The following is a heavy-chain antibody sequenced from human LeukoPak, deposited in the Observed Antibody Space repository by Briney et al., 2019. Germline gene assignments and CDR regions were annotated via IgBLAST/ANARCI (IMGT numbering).Heavy chain of an antibody. D-gene: IGHD3-10*01. CDR1: GFNLDNYA. V-gene: IGHV3-23*01. J-gene: IGHJ4*02. CDR2: ISGSGGSI. Sequence: GGSLRLSCVASGFNLDNYAMSWVRQAPGKGLEWVSAISGSGGSIYYADSVKGRFTISRDNSKNTLFLQMNSLRAEDTAVYYCAKDRGWFGGSLANFDDWGQGTLVTVSS. CDR3: AKDRGWFGGSLANFDD.